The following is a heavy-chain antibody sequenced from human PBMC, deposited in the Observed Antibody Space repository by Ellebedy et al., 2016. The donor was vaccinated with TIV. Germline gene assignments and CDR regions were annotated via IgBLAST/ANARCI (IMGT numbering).Heavy chain of an antibody. Sequence: ASVKVSXKASDYTFPSYGISWVRQAPGQGLEWMGWISAFNGNTSYAQKLQGRVTLTTDTSTSTAYMELRGLRSDDTAVYYCARDPLDCSSTSCYWAINYYYGMDVWGQGTSVTVSS. CDR1: DYTFPSYG. J-gene: IGHJ6*02. D-gene: IGHD2-2*01. CDR2: ISAFNGNT. CDR3: ARDPLDCSSTSCYWAINYYYGMDV. V-gene: IGHV1-18*04.